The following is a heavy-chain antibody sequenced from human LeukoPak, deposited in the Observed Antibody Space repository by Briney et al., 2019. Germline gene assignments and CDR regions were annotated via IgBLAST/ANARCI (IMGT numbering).Heavy chain of an antibody. V-gene: IGHV4-39*07. CDR1: GGSISSSDSY. CDR3: ARDFGAGSYRYGMDV. J-gene: IGHJ6*02. D-gene: IGHD3-10*01. Sequence: SETLSLTCSVSGGSISSSDSYWGWIRQPPRKGPEWIGSIYYTGSTYYNPSLKSRVTISLDTSKNQFSLKMRSVTAADTAVYYCARDFGAGSYRYGMDVWGQGTAVTVSS. CDR2: IYYTGST.